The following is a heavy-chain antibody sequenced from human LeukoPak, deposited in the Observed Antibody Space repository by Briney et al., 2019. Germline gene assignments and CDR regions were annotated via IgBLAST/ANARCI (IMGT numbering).Heavy chain of an antibody. CDR3: ARQQYYYDSSGYGWFDP. D-gene: IGHD3-22*01. CDR1: GYSFTSYW. V-gene: IGHV5-51*01. CDR2: IYPGDSDT. Sequence: GESLKISCKGSGYSFTSYWIGWVRQMPGKGLEWMGIIYPGDSDTRYSPSFQGQVTISADKSISTAYLQWSSLEASDTAMYYCARQQYYYDSSGYGWFDPWGQGTLVTVSS. J-gene: IGHJ5*02.